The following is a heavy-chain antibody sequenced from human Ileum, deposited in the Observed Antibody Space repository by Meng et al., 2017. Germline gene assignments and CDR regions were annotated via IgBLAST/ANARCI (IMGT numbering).Heavy chain of an antibody. V-gene: IGHV3-23*04. CDR3: AKDVPHSGWRGFGY. J-gene: IGHJ4*02. CDR2: YSGGGNT. Sequence: VQLVQSGGGLVQPGGCRRLSCAASGFTFSSSAMTWVRQAPGKGLEWVSAYSGGGNTYYADSAKGRFTISKDICTNTLYLHMNSLRVEDTAVYYCAKDVPHSGWRGFGYWGQGTLVTVSS. CDR1: GFTFSSSA. D-gene: IGHD6-19*01.